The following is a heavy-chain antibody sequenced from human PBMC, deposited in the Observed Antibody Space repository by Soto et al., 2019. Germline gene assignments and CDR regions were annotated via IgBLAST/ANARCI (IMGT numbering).Heavy chain of an antibody. CDR3: ARSPGGVVTAMYYFDF. J-gene: IGHJ4*02. CDR2: INPNSGGT. V-gene: IGHV1-2*04. D-gene: IGHD2-21*02. Sequence: ASVKVSCKASGYTFTGYYMHWVRQAPGQGLEWMGWINPNSGGTNYAQKFQGWVTMTRDTSISTAYMELSRLRSDDTAVYYCARSPGGVVTAMYYFDFWGQGTLVTVSS. CDR1: GYTFTGYY.